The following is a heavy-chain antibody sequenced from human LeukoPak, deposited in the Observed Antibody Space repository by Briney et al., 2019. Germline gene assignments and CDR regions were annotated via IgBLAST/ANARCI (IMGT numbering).Heavy chain of an antibody. D-gene: IGHD3-10*01. V-gene: IGHV3-48*04. CDR1: GFTFSNAW. Sequence: GGSLRLSCAASGFTFSNAWMSWVRQAPGKGLEWVSYISGTTNNIYYADSVKGRFTISRDNAKNSLYLQMNSLRAEDTAVYYCARRGSGVSPNFDYWGQGTLVTVSS. J-gene: IGHJ4*02. CDR3: ARRGSGVSPNFDY. CDR2: ISGTTNNI.